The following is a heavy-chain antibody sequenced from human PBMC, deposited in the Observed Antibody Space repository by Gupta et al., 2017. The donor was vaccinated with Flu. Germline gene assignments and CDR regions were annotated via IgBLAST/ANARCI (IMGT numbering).Heavy chain of an antibody. V-gene: IGHV3-21*01. Sequence: KGLEWVSSISSSSSYIYYADSVKGRFTISRDNAKNSLYLQMNSLRAEDTAVYYCARVKVVATITGSMYYFDYWGQGTLVTVSS. CDR2: ISSSSSYI. J-gene: IGHJ4*02. D-gene: IGHD5-12*01. CDR3: ARVKVVATITGSMYYFDY.